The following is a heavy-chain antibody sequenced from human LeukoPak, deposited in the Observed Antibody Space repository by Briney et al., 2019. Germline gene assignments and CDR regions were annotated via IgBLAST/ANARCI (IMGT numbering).Heavy chain of an antibody. J-gene: IGHJ2*01. CDR3: AREPPVTDYVWGSYRSDWYFDL. CDR2: ISAYNGNT. V-gene: IGHV1-18*01. CDR1: GYTFTSYG. D-gene: IGHD3-16*02. Sequence: ASVKVSCKASGYTFTSYGISWVRQAPGQGLEWMGWISAYNGNTNCAQKLQGRVTMTTDTSTSTAYMELRSLRSDDTAVYYCAREPPVTDYVWGSYRSDWYFDLWGRGTLVTVSS.